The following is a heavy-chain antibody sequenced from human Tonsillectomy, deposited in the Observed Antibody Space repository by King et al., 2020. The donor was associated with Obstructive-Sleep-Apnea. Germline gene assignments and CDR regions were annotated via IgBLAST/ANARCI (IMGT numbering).Heavy chain of an antibody. CDR3: LTGDY. Sequence: VQLVESGGGVVQPGMSLRLSCAASGFTFSCYAMHWVRQGPGKGLEWVAVISYDGSNKYYADSVKGRFTISRDNSKNTLYLQMNSLRAEDTAVYYSLTGDYWGQGTLVTVSS. D-gene: IGHD3-10*01. V-gene: IGHV3-30*04. CDR2: ISYDGSNK. J-gene: IGHJ4*02. CDR1: GFTFSCYA.